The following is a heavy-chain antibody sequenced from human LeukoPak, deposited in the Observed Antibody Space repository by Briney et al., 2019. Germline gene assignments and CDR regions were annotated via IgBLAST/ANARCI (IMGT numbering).Heavy chain of an antibody. D-gene: IGHD3-22*01. J-gene: IGHJ4*02. Sequence: EPLKISCKASGYRFTNYWIAWVRQMPGKGLELMGSIYPGDSDIRYSPSFQGQVTISADKSFTTAYLQWPSLKASDTAIYYCARQGVYYSDSSAFYHWGQGTRVTVSS. CDR3: ARQGVYYSDSSAFYH. CDR1: GYRFTNYW. V-gene: IGHV5-51*01. CDR2: IYPGDSDI.